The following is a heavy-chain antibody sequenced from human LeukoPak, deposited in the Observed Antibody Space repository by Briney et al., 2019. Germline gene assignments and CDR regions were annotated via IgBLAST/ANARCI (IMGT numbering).Heavy chain of an antibody. CDR1: GFTFSSFA. CDR2: ISYDGSNK. CDR3: ARDCTNCPQETDYYDSSGYLDY. J-gene: IGHJ4*02. V-gene: IGHV3-30*01. Sequence: GGSLRLSCAGSGFTFSSFAMLWVRPAPGKGLEGVVVISYDGSNKYYADSVKGRITIARDNSKNKLYLHMNSLRAEDVAVYYCARDCTNCPQETDYYDSSGYLDYWGQGTLVTVSS. D-gene: IGHD3-22*01.